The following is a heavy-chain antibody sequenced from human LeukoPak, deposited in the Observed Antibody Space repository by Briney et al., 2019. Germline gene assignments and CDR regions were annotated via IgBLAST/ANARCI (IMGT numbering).Heavy chain of an antibody. CDR2: IKQDGSQK. Sequence: GGSLRLSCTASRFTFSSYWMNWVRQAPGKGLEWVANIKQDGSQKYYVDSVKGRFTISRDNAKNSLYLQMNSLRADDTAVYYCAKTLWGLTLLSSDHWGQGTLVTVSA. D-gene: IGHD2-21*02. CDR3: AKTLWGLTLLSSDH. J-gene: IGHJ4*02. CDR1: RFTFSSYW. V-gene: IGHV3-7*03.